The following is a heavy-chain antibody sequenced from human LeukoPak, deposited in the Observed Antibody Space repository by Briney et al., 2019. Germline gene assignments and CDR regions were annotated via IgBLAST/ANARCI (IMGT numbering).Heavy chain of an antibody. CDR1: GFIFSTYP. J-gene: IGHJ4*02. V-gene: IGHV3-30*01. Sequence: QPGRSLRLSCAASGFIFSTYPMHWVRQAPGKGLEWVAVISFDGSNKQHAASVKGRFTISRDNSNNTLYLQVNNLRPEDTAVYYCATDYLDSSGNTFEYWGQGTLVAVSS. CDR2: ISFDGSNK. D-gene: IGHD3-22*01. CDR3: ATDYLDSSGNTFEY.